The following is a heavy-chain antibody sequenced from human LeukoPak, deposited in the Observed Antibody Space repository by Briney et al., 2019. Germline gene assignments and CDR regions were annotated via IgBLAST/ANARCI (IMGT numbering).Heavy chain of an antibody. CDR1: GGSFSGYY. CDR3: ARHYGYFDY. V-gene: IGHV4-34*01. J-gene: IGHJ4*02. D-gene: IGHD3-10*01. CDR2: INHSGST. Sequence: SETLSLTCAVYGGSFSGYYWSWIRQPPGKGLEWIGEINHSGSTNYNPSLKSRVTISVDTSKNQFSLKLSSVTAADTAVYYCARHYGYFDYWGQGTLVTVPS.